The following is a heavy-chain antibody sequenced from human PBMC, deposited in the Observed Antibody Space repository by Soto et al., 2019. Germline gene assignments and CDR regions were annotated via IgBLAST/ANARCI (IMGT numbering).Heavy chain of an antibody. J-gene: IGHJ6*02. CDR1: GGTFSSYT. V-gene: IGHV1-69*08. CDR3: ARDQTGTTPMDV. Sequence: QVQLVQSGAEVKKPGSSVKVSCKASGGTFSSYTISWVRQAPGQGLEWMGRIIPILGIANYAQKFQGRVTITADKSTSTAYMELSSLRSEDTAVYYCARDQTGTTPMDVWGRGTTVTVSS. D-gene: IGHD1-1*01. CDR2: IIPILGIA.